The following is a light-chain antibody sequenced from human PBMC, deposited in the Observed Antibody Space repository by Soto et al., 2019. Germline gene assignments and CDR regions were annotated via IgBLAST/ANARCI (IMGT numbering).Light chain of an antibody. CDR2: GAS. Sequence: EIVLTQSPGTLSLSPGERATLSCRASQSVSSSYLAWYQQKPGQAPRLLIDGASSRATGIPDRFSGSGSGTDVTITISRLEPEDFAVYYCQQYGSSPPWTFGQGTKVEIK. CDR1: QSVSSSY. J-gene: IGKJ1*01. CDR3: QQYGSSPPWT. V-gene: IGKV3-20*01.